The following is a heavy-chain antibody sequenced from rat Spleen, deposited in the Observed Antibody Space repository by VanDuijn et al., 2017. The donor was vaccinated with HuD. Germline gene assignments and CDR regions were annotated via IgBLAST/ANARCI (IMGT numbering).Heavy chain of an antibody. J-gene: IGHJ2*01. D-gene: IGHD1-4*01. CDR1: GFTFSDYA. CDR2: ITNSGGST. CDR3: ARSGHPGVDY. V-gene: IGHV5-25*01. Sequence: EVQLVESGGGLVQPGRSLKLSCAASGFTFSDYAMAWVRQAPGKGLEWVASITNSGGSTYYPDSVKGRFTISRDNAKSTLYLQMDSLRSEDTATYYCARSGHPGVDYWGQGVMVTVSS.